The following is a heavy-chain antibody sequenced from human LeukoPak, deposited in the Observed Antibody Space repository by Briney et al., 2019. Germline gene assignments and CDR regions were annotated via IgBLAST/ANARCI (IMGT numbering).Heavy chain of an antibody. CDR1: GFTFSSHS. V-gene: IGHV3-21*01. D-gene: IGHD5-18*01. J-gene: IGHJ4*02. CDR3: ARDTAMVNSLDY. CDR2: ISSSSSYI. Sequence: GGSLRLSCAASGFTFSSHSMNWVRQAPGKGLEWVSSISSSSSYIYYADSVKGRFTISRDNAKNSLYLQMNSLRAEDTAVYYCARDTAMVNSLDYWGQGTLVTVSS.